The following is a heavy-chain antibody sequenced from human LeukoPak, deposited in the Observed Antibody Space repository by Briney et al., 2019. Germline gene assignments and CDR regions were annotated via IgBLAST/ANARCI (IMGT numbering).Heavy chain of an antibody. CDR3: ARDRGRNWNLVDY. Sequence: GASVKVSCKASGYTFTSYGISWVRQAPGQGLEWMGWINPNSGGTNYAQKFQGRVTMTRDTSISTAYMELSRLRSDDTAVYYCARDRGRNWNLVDYWGQGTLVTVSS. CDR2: INPNSGGT. D-gene: IGHD1-20*01. CDR1: GYTFTSYG. J-gene: IGHJ4*02. V-gene: IGHV1-2*02.